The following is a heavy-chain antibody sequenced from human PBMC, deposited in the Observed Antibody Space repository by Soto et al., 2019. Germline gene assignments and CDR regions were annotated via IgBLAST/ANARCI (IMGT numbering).Heavy chain of an antibody. CDR3: ASNYAYAEGYYWYGIDV. Sequence: SGGSLRLSCAASGFTFSRYWMHWVRQAPGKGLVWVSRISSYGSDTHYADSVKGRFTISRDNAKNTLYLQMNSLRADDTAVYYCASNYAYAEGYYWYGIDVCGQGTTVTVSS. CDR2: ISSYGSDT. D-gene: IGHD3-16*01. CDR1: GFTFSRYW. J-gene: IGHJ6*02. V-gene: IGHV3-74*01.